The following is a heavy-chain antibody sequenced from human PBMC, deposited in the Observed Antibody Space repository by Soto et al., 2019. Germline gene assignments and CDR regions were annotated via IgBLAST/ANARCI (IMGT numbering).Heavy chain of an antibody. D-gene: IGHD3-22*01. J-gene: IGHJ4*02. CDR2: IYSGGNT. V-gene: IGHV3-53*01. Sequence: PGGSLRLSCAASGFIVSDYYMSWVRQTPGKGLEWVSVIYSGGNTYYADSVKGRFTISRDNSKNTLYLQMNSLRVEDTALYYCARGRFDSDGYYIDYWGQGTLVTVSS. CDR3: ARGRFDSDGYYIDY. CDR1: GFIVSDYY.